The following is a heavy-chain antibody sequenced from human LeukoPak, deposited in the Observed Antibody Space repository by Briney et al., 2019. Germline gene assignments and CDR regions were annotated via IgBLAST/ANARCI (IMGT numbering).Heavy chain of an antibody. CDR1: GGSFSRNI. D-gene: IGHD2-2*01. Sequence: ASVKVSCKASGGSFSRNIIGWVRQAPGQGLEWMGGIVPIFGKTKYAQKFQGRVTITTDESSSTAYMELSSLRSDDTAIYYCARGWGKPAPISWFDPWGQGTLVTVSS. V-gene: IGHV1-69*05. CDR2: IVPIFGKT. J-gene: IGHJ5*02. CDR3: ARGWGKPAPISWFDP.